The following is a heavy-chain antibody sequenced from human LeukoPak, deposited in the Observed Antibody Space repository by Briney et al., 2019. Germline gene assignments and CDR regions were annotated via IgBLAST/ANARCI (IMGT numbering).Heavy chain of an antibody. V-gene: IGHV4-30-4*01. J-gene: IGHJ4*02. CDR1: GGSISSGDYY. CDR3: ARHDSRATTFHPFDY. CDR2: IYYSGST. D-gene: IGHD1-26*01. Sequence: SQTLSLTCTVSGGSISSGDYYWSWIRQPPGKGLEWIGYIYYSGSTYYNPSLKSRVTISVDTSKNQFSLKLSSVTAADTAVYYCARHDSRATTFHPFDYWGQGTLVTVSS.